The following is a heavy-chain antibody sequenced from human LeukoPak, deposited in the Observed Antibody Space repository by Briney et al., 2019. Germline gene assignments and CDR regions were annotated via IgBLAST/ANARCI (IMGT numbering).Heavy chain of an antibody. CDR1: GGSISSSGYY. Sequence: TSETLSLTCTVSGGSISSSGYYWAWIREPPGKWLEWIGTIYYSGSTFYNPSLKSRVTISVDTSKNQFSLKLSSVTAADTAVYYCGREFRMTMVDYWGQGILVTVSS. CDR2: IYYSGST. D-gene: IGHD4/OR15-4a*01. CDR3: GREFRMTMVDY. V-gene: IGHV4-39*07. J-gene: IGHJ4*02.